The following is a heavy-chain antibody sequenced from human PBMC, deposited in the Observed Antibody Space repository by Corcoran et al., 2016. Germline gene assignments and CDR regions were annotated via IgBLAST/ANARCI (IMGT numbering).Heavy chain of an antibody. Sequence: QVTLKESGPALVKPTQTLTLTCTFSGFSLTTSGMRVSWIRQPPGKALEWLACIDWDDNKFYSTSLKTRLTISKDTSKNQVVLTMTNMDPVDTATHYCERAPKYTSGWPDAFDIWGQGAMVTVSS. D-gene: IGHD6-19*01. V-gene: IGHV2-70*04. J-gene: IGHJ3*02. CDR3: ERAPKYTSGWPDAFDI. CDR2: IDWDDNK. CDR1: GFSLTTSGMR.